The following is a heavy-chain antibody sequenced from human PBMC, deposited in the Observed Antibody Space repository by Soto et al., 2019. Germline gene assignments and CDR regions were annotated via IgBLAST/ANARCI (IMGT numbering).Heavy chain of an antibody. CDR1: GYTFTSYA. Sequence: GASVKVSCKASGYTFTSYAMHWVRQAPGQRLEWMGWINAGNGNTKYSQKFQGRVTITRDTSASTAYMELSSLRSEDTAVYYCARELGIAAAGRKGYFDYWGQGTLVTVSS. J-gene: IGHJ4*02. CDR2: INAGNGNT. D-gene: IGHD6-13*01. V-gene: IGHV1-3*01. CDR3: ARELGIAAAGRKGYFDY.